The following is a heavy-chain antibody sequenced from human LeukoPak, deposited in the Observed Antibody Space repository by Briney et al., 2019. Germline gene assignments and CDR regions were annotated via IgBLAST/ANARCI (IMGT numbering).Heavy chain of an antibody. J-gene: IGHJ3*02. Sequence: SETLSLACTVSGGSISNYYWSWIRQPPEQGLEWVGYIYYRGSTNYNPSLKSRVTISVDTSKNQFSLKLNSVTAADTAVYYCARRRYSGSYGSAFDIWGQGTMVTVSS. D-gene: IGHD1-26*01. CDR2: IYYRGST. V-gene: IGHV4-59*01. CDR3: ARRRYSGSYGSAFDI. CDR1: GGSISNYY.